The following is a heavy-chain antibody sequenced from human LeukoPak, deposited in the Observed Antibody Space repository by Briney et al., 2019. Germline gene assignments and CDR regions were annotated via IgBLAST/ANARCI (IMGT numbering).Heavy chain of an antibody. V-gene: IGHV3-74*01. CDR2: INSDGSST. Sequence: GGSLRLSCAASGFTFSSYWMHWVRQAPGKGLVWVSRINSDGSSTSYADSVKGRFTISRDNAKNTLYLQMNSLRAEDTAVYYCARDPSYSYGSWGYYYYYYMDVWGKGTTVTVSS. D-gene: IGHD5-18*01. CDR3: ARDPSYSYGSWGYYYYYYMDV. J-gene: IGHJ6*03. CDR1: GFTFSSYW.